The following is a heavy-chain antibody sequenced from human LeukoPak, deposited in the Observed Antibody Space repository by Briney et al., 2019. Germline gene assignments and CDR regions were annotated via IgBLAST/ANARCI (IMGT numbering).Heavy chain of an antibody. CDR2: ISSSGSTI. V-gene: IGHV3-11*04. D-gene: IGHD3-10*01. Sequence: MSGGSLRLSCAASGFTFSDYYMSWIRQAPGKGLEWVSYISSSGSTIYYADSVKGRFTISRDNAKNSLYLQMNSLRAEDTAVYYCARESYYGSGSYSSPHRNPYYFDYWGQGTLVTVSS. J-gene: IGHJ4*02. CDR1: GFTFSDYY. CDR3: ARESYYGSGSYSSPHRNPYYFDY.